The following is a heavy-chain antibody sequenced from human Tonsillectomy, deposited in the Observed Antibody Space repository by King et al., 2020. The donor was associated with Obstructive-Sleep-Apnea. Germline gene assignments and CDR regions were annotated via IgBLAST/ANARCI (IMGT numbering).Heavy chain of an antibody. D-gene: IGHD3-3*01. V-gene: IGHV4-4*02. Sequence: QLQESGPGLVKPSETLSLTCAVSGGSISSSKWWSWVRQPPGQGLEWIGEIYHSGNTNYSPSLKSRVTISVDKSKNQFSLKLSSVTAADTAVYYCARVDFWSGYSDYWGQGTLVTVSS. CDR1: GGSISSSKW. CDR2: IYHSGNT. CDR3: ARVDFWSGYSDY. J-gene: IGHJ4*02.